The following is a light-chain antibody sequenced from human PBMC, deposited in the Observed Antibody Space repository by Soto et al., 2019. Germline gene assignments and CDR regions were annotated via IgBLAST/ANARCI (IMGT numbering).Light chain of an antibody. CDR2: EGS. CDR1: SSDVGSYNL. J-gene: IGLJ1*01. CDR3: CSYAGSLYV. V-gene: IGLV2-23*01. Sequence: QSALTQPASVSGSPGQSITISCTGTSSDVGSYNLVSWYQQHPGKAPKLMIYEGSKRPSGVSNRFSGSKSGNTASLTISGLQAEDKADYYCCSYAGSLYVFGTGTKVTVL.